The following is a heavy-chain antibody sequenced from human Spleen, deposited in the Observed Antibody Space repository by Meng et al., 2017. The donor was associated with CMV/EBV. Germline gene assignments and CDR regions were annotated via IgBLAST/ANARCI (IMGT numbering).Heavy chain of an antibody. V-gene: IGHV3-21*01. D-gene: IGHD3-3*01. CDR2: ISTTSSYI. Sequence: GESLKISCAASGFTFKNYPMHWVRQAPGKGLEWVSSISTTSSYIYYADSMKGRFTISRDNAKNSLYLQMNSLRAEDTAVYYCVGFGVAMTNGLDVWGQGTTVTVSS. CDR1: GFTFKNYP. CDR3: VGFGVAMTNGLDV. J-gene: IGHJ6*02.